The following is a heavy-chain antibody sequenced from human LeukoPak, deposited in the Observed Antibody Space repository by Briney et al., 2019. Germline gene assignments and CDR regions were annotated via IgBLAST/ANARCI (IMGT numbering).Heavy chain of an antibody. D-gene: IGHD5-12*01. J-gene: IGHJ4*01. CDR1: GFTFIDYS. Sequence: GGSLRLSCAASGFTFIDYSMNWVRQAPGKGREWISYIWISSGNTKYADSVKGRFTISRDKASNSLYLQMNSLRVEDTAMYYCARDHRYAFDNWGHGTLVTVSS. V-gene: IGHV3-48*01. CDR2: IWISSGNT. CDR3: ARDHRYAFDN.